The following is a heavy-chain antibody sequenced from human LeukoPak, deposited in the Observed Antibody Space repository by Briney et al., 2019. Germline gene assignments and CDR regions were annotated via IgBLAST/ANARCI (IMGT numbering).Heavy chain of an antibody. Sequence: GGSLRLSCAASGFTFTNSWMAWVRQAPGKGLEWVANIKQDGSTKHYADSLKGRFTISRDNPKNSLYLQMNSLRADDTAVYVCASDTERSIDHWCQGRLVTVAS. J-gene: IGHJ4*02. V-gene: IGHV3-7*01. CDR1: GFTFTNSW. D-gene: IGHD1-1*01. CDR2: IKQDGSTK. CDR3: ASDTERSIDH.